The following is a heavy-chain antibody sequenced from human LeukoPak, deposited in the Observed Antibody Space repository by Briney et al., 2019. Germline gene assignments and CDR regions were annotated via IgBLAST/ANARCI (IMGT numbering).Heavy chain of an antibody. CDR1: GGSISSYY. D-gene: IGHD3-10*01. CDR3: ARGVYGSGDY. V-gene: IGHV4-4*07. J-gene: IGHJ4*02. Sequence: TTSETLSLTCTVSGGSISSYYWSWLRQPAGKGLEWIGRIYSSGSTNYNPSLKSRVTMSVDTSKNQFSLKLTSVTAADTAVYYCARGVYGSGDYWGQGTLVTVSS. CDR2: IYSSGST.